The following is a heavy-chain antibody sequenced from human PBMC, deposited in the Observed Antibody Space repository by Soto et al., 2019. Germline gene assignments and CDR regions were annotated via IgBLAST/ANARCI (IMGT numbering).Heavy chain of an antibody. Sequence: ASVKVSCKASGYTFTSYAMHWVRQAPGQRLEWMGWINAGNGNTKYSQKFQGRVTITRDTSASTAYMELSSLRSEDTAVYYCARVRTIFGVVIIPVSWFDPWGQGTLVTVSS. CDR3: ARVRTIFGVVIIPVSWFDP. CDR2: INAGNGNT. V-gene: IGHV1-3*01. J-gene: IGHJ5*02. CDR1: GYTFTSYA. D-gene: IGHD3-3*01.